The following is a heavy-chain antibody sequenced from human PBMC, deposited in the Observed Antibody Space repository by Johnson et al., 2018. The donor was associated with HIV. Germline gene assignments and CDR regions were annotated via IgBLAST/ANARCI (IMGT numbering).Heavy chain of an antibody. CDR2: IKQDGSEK. D-gene: IGHD3-16*01. CDR1: GVSFSSYW. Sequence: VQLVESGGGLVKPGGSLRLSCAASGVSFSSYWMSWVRQAPGKGLEWVANIKQDGSEKYYVDSVKGRFTISRDNAKNSLYLQMNSLRAEDTAVYYCAREGEPDGFDIWGQGTMVTVSS. J-gene: IGHJ3*02. V-gene: IGHV3-7*01. CDR3: AREGEPDGFDI.